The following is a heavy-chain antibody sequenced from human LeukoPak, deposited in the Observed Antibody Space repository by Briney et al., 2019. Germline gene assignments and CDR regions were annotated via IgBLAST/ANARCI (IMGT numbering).Heavy chain of an antibody. Sequence: SETLSLTCTVSGGSISSYYWSWLRQPAGKGLEWIGRIYTSGSTNYNPSLKSRVTMSVDTSKNQFSLKLSSVTAADTAVYYCARHRRITMVRGVPVPSYYYYMDVWGKGTTVTISS. D-gene: IGHD3-10*01. CDR3: ARHRRITMVRGVPVPSYYYYMDV. V-gene: IGHV4-4*07. J-gene: IGHJ6*03. CDR1: GGSISSYY. CDR2: IYTSGST.